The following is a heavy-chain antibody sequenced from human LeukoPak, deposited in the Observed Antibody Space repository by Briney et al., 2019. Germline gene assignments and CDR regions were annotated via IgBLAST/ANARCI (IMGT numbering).Heavy chain of an antibody. CDR2: IYYSGST. D-gene: IGHD2-2*01. J-gene: IGHJ5*02. CDR3: AREVVVVPAAKYRWFDP. V-gene: IGHV4-39*02. Sequence: PSETLSLNCTGSGGSISSSSYYWGWIRQPPGKGLEWIGSIYYSGSTYYNPSLKSRVTISVDTSKNQFSLKLSSVTAADTAVYYCAREVVVVPAAKYRWFDPWGQGTLVTVSS. CDR1: GGSISSSSYY.